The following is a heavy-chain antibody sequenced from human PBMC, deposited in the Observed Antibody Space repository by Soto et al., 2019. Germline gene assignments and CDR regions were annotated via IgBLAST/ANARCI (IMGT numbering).Heavy chain of an antibody. V-gene: IGHV3-21*06. Sequence: PVGSLRLSCAASGFTFARYSMSWVRQAPGEGLEWVSSISSTTNYIYYGASMKGRFTISRDNAKNSLYLEMTSLRAEDTAVYYCARESEDLTSIFDSWGQGTRATAPQ. CDR2: ISSTTNYI. CDR3: ARESEDLTSIFDS. CDR1: GFTFARYS. J-gene: IGHJ4*02.